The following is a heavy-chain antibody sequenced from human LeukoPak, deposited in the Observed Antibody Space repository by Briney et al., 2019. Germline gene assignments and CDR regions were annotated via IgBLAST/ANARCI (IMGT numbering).Heavy chain of an antibody. D-gene: IGHD6-19*01. CDR3: ARATYASSVDC. V-gene: IGHV4-31*03. CDR1: GGSISSGGYY. J-gene: IGHJ4*02. CDR2: IYYSGST. Sequence: PSETLSLTCTVSGGSISSGGYYWSWIRQHPGKGLEWIGYIYYSGSTYYNPSLKSRVTMSVGTSKSQFSLKLSSVTAADTAVYYCARATYASSVDCWGQGTLVTVSS.